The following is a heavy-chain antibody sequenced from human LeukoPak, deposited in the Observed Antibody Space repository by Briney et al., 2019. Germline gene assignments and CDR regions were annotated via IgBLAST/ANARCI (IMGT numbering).Heavy chain of an antibody. D-gene: IGHD3-10*01. CDR2: IYYSGST. CDR3: ARDLGGFGDNDNWFDP. Sequence: SETLSLTCTVSGGSISSYYWSCIRQPPGKGLEWIGYIYYSGSTNYNPSLKSRVTISVDTSKNQFSLKLSSVTAADTAVYYCARDLGGFGDNDNWFDPWGQGTLVTVSS. V-gene: IGHV4-59*01. CDR1: GGSISSYY. J-gene: IGHJ5*02.